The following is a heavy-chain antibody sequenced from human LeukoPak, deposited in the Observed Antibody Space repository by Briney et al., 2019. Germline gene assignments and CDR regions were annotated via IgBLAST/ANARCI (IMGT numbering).Heavy chain of an antibody. J-gene: IGHJ4*02. CDR1: GVTVSSNF. CDR3: ARLYGTFLEWSPYFDY. D-gene: IGHD3-3*02. CDR2: IYSGGST. V-gene: IGHV3-53*04. Sequence: PGGSLRLSCAASGVTVSSNFMSWVRQAPRTGLEWVSVIYSGGSTYYADSAKGRVTISRPNSMTTLYLQMNSLRAEDTAVYYCARLYGTFLEWSPYFDYWGQGNLVTVSS.